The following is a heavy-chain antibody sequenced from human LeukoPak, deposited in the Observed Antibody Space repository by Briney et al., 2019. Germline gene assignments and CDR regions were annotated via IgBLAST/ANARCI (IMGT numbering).Heavy chain of an antibody. CDR3: AREPRAPNFDY. J-gene: IGHJ4*02. V-gene: IGHV3-21*01. CDR1: GFTFSGYS. CDR2: ISSSSSYI. Sequence: GGSLRLSCAASGFTFSGYSMNWVRQAPGKGLEWVSSISSSSSYIYYADSVKGRFTISRDNAKNSLYLQMNSLRAEDTAVYYCAREPRAPNFDYWGQGTLVTVSS.